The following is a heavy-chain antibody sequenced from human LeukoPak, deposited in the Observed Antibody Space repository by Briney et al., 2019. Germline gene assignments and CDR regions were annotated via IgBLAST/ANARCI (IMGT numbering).Heavy chain of an antibody. CDR2: ISGSGGST. CDR3: AKGLKYYYDSSPSPGMY. J-gene: IGHJ4*02. Sequence: GGSLRLSCAASGFTFSSYWMSWVRQAPGKGLEWVSAISGSGGSTYYADSVKGRFTISRDNSKNTLYLQMNSLRAEDTAVYYCAKGLKYYYDSSPSPGMYWGQGTLVTVSS. V-gene: IGHV3-23*01. D-gene: IGHD3-22*01. CDR1: GFTFSSYW.